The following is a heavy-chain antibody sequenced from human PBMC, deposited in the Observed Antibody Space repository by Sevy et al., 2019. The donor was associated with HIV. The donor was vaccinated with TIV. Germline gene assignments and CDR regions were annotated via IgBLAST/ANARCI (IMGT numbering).Heavy chain of an antibody. J-gene: IGHJ4*02. CDR2: ISGGGDGT. V-gene: IGHV3-23*01. Sequence: QLGGSLRLSCAASGFTFNIYAMSWVRQAPGKGLEWLSAISGGGDGTYYADSVKGRFTISGDNSRNTLYLQMNSLRAEDTAVYYCAKRPYYYYNSDGHLVSSTDEADYWGQGTLVTVSS. CDR1: GFTFNIYA. CDR3: AKRPYYYYNSDGHLVSSTDEADY. D-gene: IGHD3-22*01.